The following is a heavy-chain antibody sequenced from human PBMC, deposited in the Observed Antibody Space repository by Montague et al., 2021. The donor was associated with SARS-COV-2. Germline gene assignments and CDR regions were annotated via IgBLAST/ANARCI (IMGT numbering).Heavy chain of an antibody. J-gene: IGHJ5*02. V-gene: IGHV4-4*02. Sequence: SETLSLTCGVSGASISSNTWWNWFRHSPGKGLVWMGEVFYTDYTNYYHSLKSRLTISLDKSKNQVSLRLTSVTAADTAVYYCATVARGCSATSCYLSAWGPGTLVTVSS. D-gene: IGHD2-2*01. CDR1: GASISSNTW. CDR3: ATVARGCSATSCYLSA. CDR2: VFYTDYT.